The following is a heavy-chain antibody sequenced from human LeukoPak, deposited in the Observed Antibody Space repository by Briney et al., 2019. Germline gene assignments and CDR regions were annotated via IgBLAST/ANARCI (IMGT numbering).Heavy chain of an antibody. CDR3: ARAGSSLDFDY. Sequence: GGSLRLSCAASGFTFSSYAMIWVRQAPGKGLEWVSAISGAGGGTYYADSVKGRFTISRDNAKNTLYLQMNSLRAEDTAVYYCARAGSSLDFDYWGQGTPVTVSS. CDR1: GFTFSSYA. CDR2: ISGAGGGT. V-gene: IGHV3-23*01. J-gene: IGHJ4*02. D-gene: IGHD6-13*01.